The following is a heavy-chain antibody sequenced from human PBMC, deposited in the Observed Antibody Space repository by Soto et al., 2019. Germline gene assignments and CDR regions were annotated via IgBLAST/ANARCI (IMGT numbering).Heavy chain of an antibody. CDR2: ISSRSSTI. CDR3: ASGTNGAFFVY. J-gene: IGHJ4*02. CDR1: GFTFSDYY. Sequence: QVQLVESGGGLVKPGGSLRLSCAASGFTFSDYYMSWIRQAPGKGLEWVSYISSRSSTIFHADSVKGRFTISRDNVKNSLYLQMNSLRAEDTAVYYRASGTNGAFFVYWGQGILVTVSS. D-gene: IGHD2-8*01. V-gene: IGHV3-11*01.